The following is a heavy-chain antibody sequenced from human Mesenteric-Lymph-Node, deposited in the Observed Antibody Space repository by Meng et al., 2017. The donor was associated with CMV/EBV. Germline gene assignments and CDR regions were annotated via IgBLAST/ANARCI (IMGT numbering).Heavy chain of an antibody. CDR1: FTVSNSW. Sequence: FTVSNSWMPWVRQAPGKGPVWVSRINSDGNSTSYADSVKGRFTISRDNAKNSLYLQMNSLRAEDTAVYYCARDHIAAAGTRSEYFQHWGQGTLVTVSS. D-gene: IGHD6-13*01. J-gene: IGHJ1*01. CDR2: INSDGNST. CDR3: ARDHIAAAGTRSEYFQH. V-gene: IGHV3-74*01.